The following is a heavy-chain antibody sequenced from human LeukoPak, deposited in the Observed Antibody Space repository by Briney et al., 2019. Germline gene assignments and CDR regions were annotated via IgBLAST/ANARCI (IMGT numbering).Heavy chain of an antibody. CDR2: IYYSGST. V-gene: IGHV4-59*01. CDR1: GGSISSFY. D-gene: IGHD1-1*01. CDR3: ARHGTSGTNLNWFDP. Sequence: PSETLSLTCTVSGGSISSFYWSWIRQPPGKGLEWIGYIYYSGSTNYNPSLKSRVTISVDTSKNQFSLKLSSVTAADTAVYYCARHGTSGTNLNWFDPWGQGTPVTVSS. J-gene: IGHJ5*02.